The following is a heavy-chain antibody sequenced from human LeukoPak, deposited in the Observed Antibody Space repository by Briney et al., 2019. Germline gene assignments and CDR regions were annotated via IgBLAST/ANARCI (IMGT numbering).Heavy chain of an antibody. CDR2: IYYSGST. V-gene: IGHV4-39*07. D-gene: IGHD2-2*01. Sequence: SETLSLTCTVSGGSISSSSYYWGWIRQPPGKGLEWIGSIYYSGSTYYNPSLKSRVTISVDTSKNQFSLKLSSVTAADTAVYYCARDTGSYCSSTSCVGGWGQGTLVTVSS. J-gene: IGHJ4*02. CDR3: ARDTGSYCSSTSCVGG. CDR1: GGSISSSSYY.